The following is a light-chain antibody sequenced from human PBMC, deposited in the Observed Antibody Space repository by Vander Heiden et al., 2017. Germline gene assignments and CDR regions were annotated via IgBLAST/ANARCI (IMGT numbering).Light chain of an antibody. CDR1: QSLLHRDGKTY. CDR2: EVS. J-gene: IGKJ1*01. CDR3: VQSIDFPLT. V-gene: IGKV2D-29*01. Sequence: EIVMTQTPLSLTVTPGQPDSISCKSSQSLLHRDGKTYLYWYLQKPGQPPQLLMYEVSNRFSGVPQRFSGSGSGTDFTLKISRVEAEDRGIYYCVQSIDFPLTSGQGTKVEIK.